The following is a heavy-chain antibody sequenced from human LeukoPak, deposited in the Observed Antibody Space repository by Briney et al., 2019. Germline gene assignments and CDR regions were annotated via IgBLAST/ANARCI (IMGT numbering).Heavy chain of an antibody. CDR3: AKDASIVVVVAAPPDYYMDV. V-gene: IGHV3-30*04. CDR2: ISYDGTNR. D-gene: IGHD2-15*01. J-gene: IGHJ6*03. CDR1: GFTFSTYA. Sequence: PGRSLRLSCAVSGFTFSTYAIHWVRQAPGKGLEWVAVISYDGTNRYYADSVKGRFTISRDNAKNTLYLQMNSLRAEDTAVYYCAKDASIVVVVAAPPDYYMDVWGKGTTVTISS.